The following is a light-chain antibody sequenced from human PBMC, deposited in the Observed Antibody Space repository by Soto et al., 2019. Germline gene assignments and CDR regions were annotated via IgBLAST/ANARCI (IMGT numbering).Light chain of an antibody. CDR3: QQSYSTPLT. Sequence: QMTQSPSSLSAFVGDRVTITCQASQSISNYLNWYQQKPGKAPKLLIYAASSLQSGVPSRFSGSGSGTDFTLTISSLQPEDFATYYCQQSYSTPLTFGGGTKVEI. CDR2: AAS. V-gene: IGKV1-39*01. J-gene: IGKJ4*01. CDR1: QSISNY.